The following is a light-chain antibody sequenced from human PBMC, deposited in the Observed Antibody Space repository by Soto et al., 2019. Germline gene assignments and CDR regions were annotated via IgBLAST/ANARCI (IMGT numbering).Light chain of an antibody. CDR2: KAS. J-gene: IGKJ1*01. CDR3: QQYNSYPWT. Sequence: DIQLTLSPSTLSASVGNRVNITCRASQSISSWLAWYQQKPGKAPKLLIYKASSLESGVPSRFSGSGSGTEFTLTISSLQPDDFATYYCQQYNSYPWTFGQGTKVDIK. CDR1: QSISSW. V-gene: IGKV1-5*03.